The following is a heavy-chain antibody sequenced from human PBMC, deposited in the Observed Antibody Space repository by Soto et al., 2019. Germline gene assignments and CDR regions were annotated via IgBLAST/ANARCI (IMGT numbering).Heavy chain of an antibody. D-gene: IGHD1-26*01. CDR2: INHSGST. J-gene: IGHJ4*02. Sequence: SETLSLTCAVYGGSFSGYYWSWIRQPPGKGLEWIGEINHSGSTNYNPSLKSRVTISVDKSENQFSLKLSSVTAADTAVYYCARGPYSGTYYPLPFDYWGQGTLVTVSS. CDR3: ARGPYSGTYYPLPFDY. CDR1: GGSFSGYY. V-gene: IGHV4-34*01.